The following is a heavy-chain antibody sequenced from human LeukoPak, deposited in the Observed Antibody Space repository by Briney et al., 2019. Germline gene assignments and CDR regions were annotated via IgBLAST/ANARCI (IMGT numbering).Heavy chain of an antibody. V-gene: IGHV3-30*18. CDR1: GFTFSSYG. CDR2: ISYDGSNK. D-gene: IGHD3-10*01. J-gene: IGHJ4*02. Sequence: GGSLRLSCAASGFTFSSYGMHWVRQAPGKGLEWVAVISYDGSNKYYADSVKGRFTISRDKSKNTLYLQMNSLRVEDTAVYYCAKDRSGYGSGSYSFDYWGQGTLVTVSS. CDR3: AKDRSGYGSGSYSFDY.